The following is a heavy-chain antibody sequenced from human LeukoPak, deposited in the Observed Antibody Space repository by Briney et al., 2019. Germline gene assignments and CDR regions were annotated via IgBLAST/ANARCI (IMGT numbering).Heavy chain of an antibody. J-gene: IGHJ3*02. D-gene: IGHD5-12*01. CDR3: ARTEVPATIDAFDI. Sequence: ETLSLTCSVSRSSMRSGFYWGWIRHTSGEGLEWIGNVYESGSANYNPSLRSRVTISADPSKSQFSLKLTYVTAADTAMYYCARTEVPATIDAFDIWGQGTMVTVSS. V-gene: IGHV4-38-2*02. CDR1: RSSMRSGFY. CDR2: VYESGSA.